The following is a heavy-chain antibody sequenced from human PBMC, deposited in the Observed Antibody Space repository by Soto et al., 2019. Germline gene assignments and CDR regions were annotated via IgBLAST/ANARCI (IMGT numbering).Heavy chain of an antibody. J-gene: IGHJ6*02. CDR3: AKSSTVTTGYYYSYGLDV. D-gene: IGHD4-17*01. Sequence: EVVLLASGGGLVEPGGSLRLSCAASGFTFNSYAMTWVRLAPGKGLEWVSGISGSGANTYYVDSVRGRFTISRDNSKNTLYLQLSRLRAEDTAIYYCAKSSTVTTGYYYSYGLDVWGQGITVTVSS. CDR1: GFTFNSYA. V-gene: IGHV3-23*01. CDR2: ISGSGANT.